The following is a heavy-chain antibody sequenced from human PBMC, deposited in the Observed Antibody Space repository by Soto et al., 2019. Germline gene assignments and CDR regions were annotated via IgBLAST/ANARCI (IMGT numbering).Heavy chain of an antibody. CDR2: ISSSSSYI. CDR1: GFTFSSYS. V-gene: IGHV3-21*01. J-gene: IGHJ3*02. D-gene: IGHD3-22*01. CDR3: ASPIVVVITAALDI. Sequence: PGGSLRLSCAASGFTFSSYSMNWVRQAPGKGLEWVSSISSSSSYIYCADSVKGRFTTSRDNAKNSLYLQMNSLRAEDTAVYYCASPIVVVITAALDIWGQGTMVTVS.